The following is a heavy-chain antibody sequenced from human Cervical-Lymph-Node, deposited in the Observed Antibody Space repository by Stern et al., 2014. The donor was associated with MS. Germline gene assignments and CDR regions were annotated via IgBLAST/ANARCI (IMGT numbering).Heavy chain of an antibody. CDR2: VIPTVKTA. Sequence: VQLVESGAEVVTPGSSVKVSCTAFGGSLTSLSISWVRQAPGQGLEWMGGVIPTVKTAAYAQKVQDRVTITADNSMNTVNTGLGSLGPEDTAMYYSAKNPPLGVLLEGGYKYCDVDVWGQGTTVTVSS. V-gene: IGHV1-69*06. CDR3: AKNPPLGVLLEGGYKYCDVDV. D-gene: IGHD3-3*01. J-gene: IGHJ6*02. CDR1: GGSLTSLS.